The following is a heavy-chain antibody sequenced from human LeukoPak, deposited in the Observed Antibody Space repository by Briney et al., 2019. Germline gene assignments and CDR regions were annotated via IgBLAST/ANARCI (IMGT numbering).Heavy chain of an antibody. V-gene: IGHV1-2*02. CDR2: INPNSGGT. Sequence: ASVKVSCKASGYTFTGYYIHWVRQAPGQGLEWMGWINPNSGGTDYAQNFQGRVTMTRDTSISTAYMELRRLRSDDTAVYCCARDGTYYDFWSGYPTTFDYWGQGTLVTVSS. CDR3: ARDGTYYDFWSGYPTTFDY. D-gene: IGHD3-3*01. CDR1: GYTFTGYY. J-gene: IGHJ4*02.